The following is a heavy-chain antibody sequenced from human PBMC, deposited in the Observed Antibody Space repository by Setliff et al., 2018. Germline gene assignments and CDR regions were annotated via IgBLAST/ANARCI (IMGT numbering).Heavy chain of an antibody. V-gene: IGHV3-7*01. CDR2: INQGGSDQ. J-gene: IGHJ4*02. D-gene: IGHD5-18*01. CDR1: GFTFSSLW. Sequence: GGSLRLSCSASGFTFSSLWMAWVRQAPGKGLEWVANINQGGSDQFYVESVKGRFTISRDNAKNSLFLQMNSLRVEDTAVYYCAKGSYSYGLWGQGTLVTVSS. CDR3: AKGSYSYGL.